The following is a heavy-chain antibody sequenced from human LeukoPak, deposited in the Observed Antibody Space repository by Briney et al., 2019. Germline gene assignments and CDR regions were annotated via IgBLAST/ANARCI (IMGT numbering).Heavy chain of an antibody. CDR2: ISYDGSNK. CDR3: ASTCCYDFWSGYLIPDYYMDV. D-gene: IGHD3-3*01. J-gene: IGHJ6*03. V-gene: IGHV3-30*04. CDR1: GFTFSSYA. Sequence: PGGSLRLSCAASGFTFSSYAMHWVRQAPGKGLEWVAVISYDGSNKYYADSVKGRFTISRDNSKNTLYLQMNSLRAEDTAVYYCASTCCYDFWSGYLIPDYYMDVWGKGTTVTVSS.